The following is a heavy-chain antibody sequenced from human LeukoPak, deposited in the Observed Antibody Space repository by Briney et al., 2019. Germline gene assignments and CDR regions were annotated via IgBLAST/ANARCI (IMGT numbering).Heavy chain of an antibody. D-gene: IGHD3-3*01. J-gene: IGHJ6*03. V-gene: IGHV1-8*02. CDR1: GGTFSSYA. CDR2: MNPNSGNT. CDR3: ARVGFTIFGVSPMDV. Sequence: EASVKVSCKASGGTFSSYAINWVRQATGQGLEWMGWMNPNSGNTGYAQKFQGRVTMTRNTSISTAYMELSSLRSEDTAVYYCARVGFTIFGVSPMDVWGKGTTVTVSS.